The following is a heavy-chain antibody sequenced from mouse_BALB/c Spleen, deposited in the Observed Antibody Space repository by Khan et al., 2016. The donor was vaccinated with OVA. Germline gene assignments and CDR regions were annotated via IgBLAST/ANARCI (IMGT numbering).Heavy chain of an antibody. D-gene: IGHD2-2*01. CDR2: IDPFSGGT. V-gene: IGHV1S135*01. CDR1: GYSFTTYY. J-gene: IGHJ3*01. CDR3: TRHGYVAWFTY. Sequence: VQLKQSGPELMKPGTSVKISCKASGYSFTTYYIHWVIQTHGKSLEWIGYIDPFSGGTTYNQKFKGKATLTVDKSSSTAYIHLSNLTSEDSAVYYCTRHGYVAWFTYWGQETLVTVSA.